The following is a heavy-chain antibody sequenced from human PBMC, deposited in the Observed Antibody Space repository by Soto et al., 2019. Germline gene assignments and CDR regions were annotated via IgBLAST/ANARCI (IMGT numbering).Heavy chain of an antibody. V-gene: IGHV1-18*01. CDR2: ISANNGNT. CDR3: ARDRGSYALDY. J-gene: IGHJ4*02. Sequence: QVQLVQSGAEVKKPGASVKVSCKASGYTFTSYGISWVRQAPGQGLEWMGWISANNGNTNYAQKLQGRVTMTTDTSTSTGYMELRRLRSDDTAVYYCARDRGSYALDYWGQGTLVTVSS. CDR1: GYTFTSYG. D-gene: IGHD1-26*01.